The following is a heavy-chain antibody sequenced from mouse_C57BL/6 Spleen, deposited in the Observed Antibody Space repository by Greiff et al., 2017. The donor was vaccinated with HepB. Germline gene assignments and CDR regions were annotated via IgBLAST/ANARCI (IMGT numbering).Heavy chain of an antibody. J-gene: IGHJ2*01. CDR1: GYAFSSSW. CDR2: IYPGDGDT. Sequence: QVQLQQSGPELVKPGASVKISCKASGYAFSSSWMNWVKQRPGKGLEWIGRIYPGDGDTNYNGKFKDKATLTADKSSSTAYMQLSSLTSEDSAVYFCARERGWLSFDYWGQGTTLTVSS. V-gene: IGHV1-82*01. D-gene: IGHD2-3*01. CDR3: ARERGWLSFDY.